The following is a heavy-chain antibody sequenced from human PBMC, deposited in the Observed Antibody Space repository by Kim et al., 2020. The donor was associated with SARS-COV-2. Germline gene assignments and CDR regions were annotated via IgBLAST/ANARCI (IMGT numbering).Heavy chain of an antibody. Sequence: GGSLRLSCAASGFTFSSYGMHWVRQAPGKGLEWVAVIWYDGSNKYYADSVKGRFTISRDNSKNTLYLQMNSLRAEDTAVYYCAREGGYSYGSYHDYWGQGTLVTVSA. CDR3: AREGGYSYGSYHDY. J-gene: IGHJ4*02. V-gene: IGHV3-33*01. CDR2: IWYDGSNK. D-gene: IGHD5-18*01. CDR1: GFTFSSYG.